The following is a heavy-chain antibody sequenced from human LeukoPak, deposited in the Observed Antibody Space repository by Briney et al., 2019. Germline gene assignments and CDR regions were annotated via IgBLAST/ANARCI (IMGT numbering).Heavy chain of an antibody. D-gene: IGHD5-12*01. J-gene: IGHJ4*02. CDR1: GASISSGSYY. Sequence: PSETLSLTCTVSGASISSGSYYWSWIRQPAGKGLEWIGRIYTSGSTNYNPSLKSRVTMSVDTSKNQFSLKLSSVTAADTAVYYCARGHLIYRYFDYWGQGTLVTVSS. V-gene: IGHV4-61*02. CDR2: IYTSGST. CDR3: ARGHLIYRYFDY.